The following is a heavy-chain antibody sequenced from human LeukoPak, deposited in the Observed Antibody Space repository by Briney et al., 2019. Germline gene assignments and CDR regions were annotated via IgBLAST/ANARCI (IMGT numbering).Heavy chain of an antibody. D-gene: IGHD1-14*01. CDR1: GYSISSGYH. Sequence: SETLSLTCTVSGYSISSGYHWGWIRQPPGKGLEWIGSIYHSGSTYYNPSLKSRVTISVDTPKNQFSLKLRSVTAADTAVYYCARGTFGTPMDVWGKGTTVTISS. V-gene: IGHV4-38-2*02. CDR2: IYHSGST. J-gene: IGHJ6*03. CDR3: ARGTFGTPMDV.